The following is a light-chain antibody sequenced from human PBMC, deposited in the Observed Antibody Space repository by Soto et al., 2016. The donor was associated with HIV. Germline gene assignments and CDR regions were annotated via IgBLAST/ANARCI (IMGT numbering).Light chain of an antibody. Sequence: SYVVTQPPSASVAPGKTASITCGGDNVGSQSVHWHQQRPGQAPVMVIFDDTDRPSGIPDRFSGSKSGNTATLSINRVEAGDEADYYCQVWDRSSDHVVFGGGTKLSVL. J-gene: IGLJ2*01. CDR1: NVGSQS. CDR3: QVWDRSSDHVV. V-gene: IGLV3-21*04. CDR2: DDT.